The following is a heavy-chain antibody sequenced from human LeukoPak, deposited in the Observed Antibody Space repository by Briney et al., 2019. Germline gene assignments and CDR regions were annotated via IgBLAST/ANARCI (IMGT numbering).Heavy chain of an antibody. V-gene: IGHV1-2*06. Sequence: PGAPVTVSCTASGYTFTGYYMHWVRQAPGQGLEWMGRINPNSGGTNYAQKFQGRVTMTRDTSISTAYMELSRLRSDDTAVYYCARGAVAVAVDSYWGQGTLVTVSS. J-gene: IGHJ4*02. CDR1: GYTFTGYY. D-gene: IGHD6-19*01. CDR2: INPNSGGT. CDR3: ARGAVAVAVDSY.